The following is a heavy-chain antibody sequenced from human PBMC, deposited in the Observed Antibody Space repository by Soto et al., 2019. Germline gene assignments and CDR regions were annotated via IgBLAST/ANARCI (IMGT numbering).Heavy chain of an antibody. D-gene: IGHD3-16*01. CDR1: GYTFTGYY. CDR3: ARGRGRENYYYYYMDV. J-gene: IGHJ6*03. V-gene: IGHV1-2*04. Sequence: ASVKVSCKASGYTFTGYYMHWVRQAPGQGLEWMGWINPNSGGTNYAQKFQGWVTMTRDTSISTAYMELSRLRSDDTAVYYCARGRGRENYYYYYMDVWGKGTTVTVSS. CDR2: INPNSGGT.